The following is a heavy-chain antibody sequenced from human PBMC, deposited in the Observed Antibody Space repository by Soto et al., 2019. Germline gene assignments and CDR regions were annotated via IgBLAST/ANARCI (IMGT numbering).Heavy chain of an antibody. CDR3: ARDRGLAAAGRGSWFEP. CDR1: GDSVSSNSAA. CDR2: TYYRSKWYN. D-gene: IGHD6-13*01. V-gene: IGHV6-1*01. Sequence: SQTLSLTCAISGDSVSSNSAAWNWIRLSPSRGLEWLGRTYYRSKWYNDYAVSVKSRITINPDTSKNQFSLQLNSVTPEDTAVYYCARDRGLAAAGRGSWFEPGGQGTLVTVS. J-gene: IGHJ5*02.